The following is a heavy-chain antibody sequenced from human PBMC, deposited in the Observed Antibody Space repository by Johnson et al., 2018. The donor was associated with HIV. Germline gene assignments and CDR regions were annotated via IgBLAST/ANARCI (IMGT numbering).Heavy chain of an antibody. V-gene: IGHV3-30*02. D-gene: IGHD3-16*02. CDR3: AREWGVITFGGVIPRNALDI. Sequence: QVQLVESGGGVVQPGGSLRLSCAASGFTFSSYGMHWVRQAPGKGLEWVAFIRYDGSNKYYADSVKGRFTISRDNSKNTLYLQMNSLRAEDTAVYYCAREWGVITFGGVIPRNALDIWGQGTKVTVSS. J-gene: IGHJ3*02. CDR1: GFTFSSYG. CDR2: IRYDGSNK.